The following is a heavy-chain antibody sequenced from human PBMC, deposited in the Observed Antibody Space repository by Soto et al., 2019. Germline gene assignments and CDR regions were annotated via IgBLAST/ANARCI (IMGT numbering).Heavy chain of an antibody. CDR1: GGTFSSYA. D-gene: IGHD2-2*01. CDR3: SREGGSTVLGAVGTCFGY. V-gene: IGHV1-69*01. Sequence: QVQLVQSGAEVKKPGSSVKVSCKASGGTFSSYAISWVRQAPGQGLEWMGGIIPIFGTANYAQKLQGRVMITADEATGSADMELSSLRSEDTAVYYCSREGGSTVLGAVGTCFGYWVQVTLVTVSS. J-gene: IGHJ4*02. CDR2: IIPIFGTA.